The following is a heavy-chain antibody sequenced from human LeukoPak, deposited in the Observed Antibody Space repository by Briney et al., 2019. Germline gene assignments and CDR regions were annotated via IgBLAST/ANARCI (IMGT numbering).Heavy chain of an antibody. J-gene: IGHJ4*02. CDR1: EFTFSSYA. Sequence: PGGSLRLSCAASEFTFSSYAMSWVRQAPGKGLEWVSAISGSGGSTYYADSVKGRFTISRDNSKNTLYLQMNSLRAEDTAVYYCAKDRSGITYDPIPFDYWGQGTLVTVSS. CDR2: ISGSGGST. D-gene: IGHD1-20*01. V-gene: IGHV3-23*01. CDR3: AKDRSGITYDPIPFDY.